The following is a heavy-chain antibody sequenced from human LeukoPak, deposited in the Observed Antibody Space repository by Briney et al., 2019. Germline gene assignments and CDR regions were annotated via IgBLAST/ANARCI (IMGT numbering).Heavy chain of an antibody. CDR3: AGIEYYDFRSGLLAFDI. D-gene: IGHD3-3*01. J-gene: IGHJ3*02. CDR1: GYSFTSYW. Sequence: GESLKISCKGSGYSFTSYWIGWVRQMPGKGLEWMGIIYPGDSDTRYSPSFQGQVTISADKSISTAYLQWSSLKASDTAMYYCAGIEYYDFRSGLLAFDIWGQGTMVTVSS. V-gene: IGHV5-51*01. CDR2: IYPGDSDT.